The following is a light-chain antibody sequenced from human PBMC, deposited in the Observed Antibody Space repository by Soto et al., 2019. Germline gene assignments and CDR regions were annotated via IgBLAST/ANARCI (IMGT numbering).Light chain of an antibody. V-gene: IGKV1-5*03. CDR3: QQYNSYPWT. CDR2: KAS. CDR1: QSISSW. J-gene: IGKJ1*01. Sequence: DIQMTQSPSTLSASVGDRVTITCRASQSISSWLAWYQQKPGKAHKLLIYKASSLESGVPSRFSGSGSGTEFTLTISSRQPDDFANYYCQQYNSYPWTLGHETKVEIK.